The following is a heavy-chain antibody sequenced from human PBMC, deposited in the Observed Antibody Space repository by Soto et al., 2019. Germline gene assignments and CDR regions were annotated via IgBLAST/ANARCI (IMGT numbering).Heavy chain of an antibody. Sequence: ASVKVSCKASGGTFSSYAISWVRQAPGQGLEWMGGIIPIFGTANYAQKFQGRVTITADESTSTAYMELSSLRSEDTAVYYCARAPGIAVAGSWFDPWGQGTLVTVSS. CDR3: ARAPGIAVAGSWFDP. CDR2: IIPIFGTA. J-gene: IGHJ5*02. V-gene: IGHV1-69*13. D-gene: IGHD6-19*01. CDR1: GGTFSSYA.